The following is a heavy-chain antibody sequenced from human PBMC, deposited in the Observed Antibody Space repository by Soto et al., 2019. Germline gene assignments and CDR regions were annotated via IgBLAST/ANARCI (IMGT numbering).Heavy chain of an antibody. CDR1: GYSFTSYW. D-gene: IGHD6-6*01. CDR2: IYPGDSDT. J-gene: IGHJ6*03. CDR3: ARLPAARPFTYYYYYLDV. Sequence: PGESLKISCKGSGYSFTSYWIGWVRQMPGKGLEWMGIIYPGDSDTGYSPSFQGQVTISADKSISTAYLQWSSLKASDTAMYYCARLPAARPFTYYYYYLDVWGKGTTVTVSS. V-gene: IGHV5-51*01.